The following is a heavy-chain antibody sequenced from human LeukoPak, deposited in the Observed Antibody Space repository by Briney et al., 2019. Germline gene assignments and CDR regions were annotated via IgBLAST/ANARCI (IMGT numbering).Heavy chain of an antibody. CDR1: GGTFSSYA. V-gene: IGHV1-69*13. J-gene: IGHJ3*02. CDR2: IIPIFGTA. D-gene: IGHD2-2*02. Sequence: SVKVSCKASGGTFSSYAISWVRQAPGQGLEWMGGIIPIFGTANYAQKFQGRVTITADESTSTAYMELSSLRSEDTAVYYCARPIGGYCSSTSCYRGGAFDIWGQGTMVTVSS. CDR3: ARPIGGYCSSTSCYRGGAFDI.